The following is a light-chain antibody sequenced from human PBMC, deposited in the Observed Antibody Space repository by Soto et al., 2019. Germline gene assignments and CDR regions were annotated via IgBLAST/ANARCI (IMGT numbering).Light chain of an antibody. CDR2: GAS. CDR3: QQYDDPPRQ. Sequence: EIVLTQSPGTLSLSPGERATLSCRASQSLTSSYLAWYQQKPGQAPRLLIYGASSRATGIPDRFTGSGSGTDFTLTISRLEPEDFAVYYCQQYDDPPRQLGQGTNVDIK. J-gene: IGKJ1*01. CDR1: QSLTSSY. V-gene: IGKV3-20*01.